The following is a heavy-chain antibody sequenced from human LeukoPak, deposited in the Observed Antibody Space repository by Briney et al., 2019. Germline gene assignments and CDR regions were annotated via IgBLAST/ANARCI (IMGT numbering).Heavy chain of an antibody. CDR3: ARGSLYDSSGYYEDYFDY. D-gene: IGHD3-22*01. J-gene: IGHJ4*02. CDR2: INHSGST. Sequence: KSSETLSLTCAVYGGSFSGYYWSWIRQPPGKGLKWIGEINHSGSTNYNPSLKSRVTISVDTSKNQFSLKLSSVTAADTAVYYCARGSLYDSSGYYEDYFDYWGQGTLVTVSS. CDR1: GGSFSGYY. V-gene: IGHV4-34*01.